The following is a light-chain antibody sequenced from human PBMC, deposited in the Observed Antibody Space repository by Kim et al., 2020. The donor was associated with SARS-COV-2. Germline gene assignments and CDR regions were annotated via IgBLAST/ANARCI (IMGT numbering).Light chain of an antibody. CDR1: SSDVGGSNY. CDR2: DVS. V-gene: IGLV2-14*03. CDR3: TSFTSSITYV. J-gene: IGLJ1*01. Sequence: GQSITISCTGTSSDVGGSNYVSWYEQHPGKAPKLMIYDVSNRPSGVSKRFSGSKSGNTASLTISGLQAEDEADYYCTSFTSSITYVFGTGTKVTVL.